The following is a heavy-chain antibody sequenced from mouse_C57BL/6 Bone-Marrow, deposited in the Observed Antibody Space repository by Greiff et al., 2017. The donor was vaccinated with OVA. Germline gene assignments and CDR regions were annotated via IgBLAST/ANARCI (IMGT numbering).Heavy chain of an antibody. J-gene: IGHJ1*03. V-gene: IGHV7-3*01. CDR1: GFTFTDYY. CDR2: IRNKANGSTT. CDR3: AKYNTTKEGCFDV. Sequence: EVKLVESGGGLVQPGGSLSLSCAASGFTFTDYYMSWVRQPPGKALEWLGFIRNKANGSTTEYSDSVKGRFTLSRDNSHSILYLQMKALRAEDSATDYCAKYNTTKEGCFDVWGTGTTVTVSA. D-gene: IGHD1-1*01.